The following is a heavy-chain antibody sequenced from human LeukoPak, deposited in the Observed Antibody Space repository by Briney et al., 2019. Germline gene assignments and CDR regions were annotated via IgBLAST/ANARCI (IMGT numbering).Heavy chain of an antibody. J-gene: IGHJ5*02. CDR1: GYSFTSSW. D-gene: IGHD3-10*01. V-gene: IGHV5-51*01. CDR2: INPGDSDT. CDR3: ARQPGAGWFDP. Sequence: RGGSLKISCQASGYSFTSSWIGWARQMPGKGLEWMAIINPGDSDTRYSPSFQGQVTISADKSISTVYLQWGSLKASDTAMYYCARQPGAGWFDPWGQGTLVTVSS.